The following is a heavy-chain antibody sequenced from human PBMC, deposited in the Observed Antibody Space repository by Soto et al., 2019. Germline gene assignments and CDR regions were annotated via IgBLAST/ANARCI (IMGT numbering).Heavy chain of an antibody. Sequence: SETLSLTCTVSDGSISTYFCNWIRQPAGKGLEWIGRIDNSGNTNYNPSPKSRVTMSADTSRNQFSLKLNSVTAADTAVYYCARGGQDFWSGPFDYWGQGAPVTVSS. CDR1: DGSISTYF. J-gene: IGHJ4*02. D-gene: IGHD3-3*01. V-gene: IGHV4-4*07. CDR3: ARGGQDFWSGPFDY. CDR2: IDNSGNT.